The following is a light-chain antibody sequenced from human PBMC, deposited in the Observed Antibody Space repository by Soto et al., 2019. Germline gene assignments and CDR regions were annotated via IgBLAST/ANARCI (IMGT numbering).Light chain of an antibody. CDR2: AAS. CDR1: QSISSY. CDR3: QQSYTTPVYT. V-gene: IGKV1-39*01. Sequence: DIQMTQSPSSLSASVGDRVTITCRASQSISSYLNWYQQKPGKAPKLLIYAASSLQSGVPSRFSGSGSGTDFTLTISSLHPEDFATYYCQQSYTTPVYTFGQGTKLAIK. J-gene: IGKJ2*01.